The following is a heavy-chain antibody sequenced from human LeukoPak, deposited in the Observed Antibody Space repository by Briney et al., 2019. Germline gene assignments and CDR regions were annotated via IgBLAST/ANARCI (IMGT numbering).Heavy chain of an antibody. J-gene: IGHJ4*02. Sequence: GESLKISCEGSGYSFTSYWLGWVRQIPGKGLEWMGSIYPGDSDTRYRSSFQGQVTISVDKSISTAYLQWTSLKASDTAIYYCALNADRSGYYHYDYWGQGTLVTVSS. CDR1: GYSFTSYW. V-gene: IGHV5-51*01. CDR2: IYPGDSDT. CDR3: ALNADRSGYYHYDY. D-gene: IGHD3-22*01.